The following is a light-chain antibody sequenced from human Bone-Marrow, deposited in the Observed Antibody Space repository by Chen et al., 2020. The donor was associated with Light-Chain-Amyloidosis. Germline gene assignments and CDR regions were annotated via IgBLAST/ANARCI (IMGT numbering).Light chain of an antibody. CDR1: NIGSTS. CDR3: QVWDRSSDRPV. Sequence: SYVLTQPSAVSVASGQPATMACGGNNIGSTSVHWYQQPPGQAPLLVVYDDSDRPSGIPERLSGSNSGNTATLTISRVEAGDEADYYCQVWDRSSDRPVFGGGTKLTVL. V-gene: IGLV3-21*02. CDR2: DDS. J-gene: IGLJ3*02.